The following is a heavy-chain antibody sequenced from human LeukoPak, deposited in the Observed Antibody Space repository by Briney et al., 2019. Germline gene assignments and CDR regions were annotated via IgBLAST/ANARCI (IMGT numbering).Heavy chain of an antibody. Sequence: GGSLRLSCAASGFTFSSYAMSWVRQAPGKGLEWVSAISGSGGSTYYADSVKGRFTISRDNSKNTLYLQMNSLRAEDTAVYYCASPLRPSYYDFWSGYALDYWGQGTLVTVSS. CDR1: GFTFSSYA. D-gene: IGHD3-3*01. V-gene: IGHV3-23*01. CDR2: ISGSGGST. CDR3: ASPLRPSYYDFWSGYALDY. J-gene: IGHJ4*02.